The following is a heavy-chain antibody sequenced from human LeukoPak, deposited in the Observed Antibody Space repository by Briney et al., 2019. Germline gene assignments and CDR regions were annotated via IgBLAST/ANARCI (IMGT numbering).Heavy chain of an antibody. V-gene: IGHV4-39*01. CDR1: GGSISSSNYY. J-gene: IGHJ4*02. D-gene: IGHD6-13*01. CDR3: ARLISSSWYHEVLLGRDY. CDR2: IYYSGST. Sequence: SETLSLTCTVSGGSISSSNYYWGWIRQPPGKGLEWIGTIYYSGSTYYNPSLKSRVTISIDTSKNQFSLKLSSVTAADTAVYYCARLISSSWYHEVLLGRDYWGQGTLVTVSS.